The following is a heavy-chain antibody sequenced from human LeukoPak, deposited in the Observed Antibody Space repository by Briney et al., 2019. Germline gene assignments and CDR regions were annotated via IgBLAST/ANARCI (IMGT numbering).Heavy chain of an antibody. CDR3: ARALYYYDSSAPGY. CDR2: ISSSSSYV. D-gene: IGHD3-22*01. V-gene: IGHV3-21*01. J-gene: IGHJ4*02. Sequence: GGSLRLSCAASGFTFSSYSMNWVRQAPGKGLEWVSSISSSSSYVYYADSVKGRFTISRDNAKNSLYLQMNSLRAEDTAVYYCARALYYYDSSAPGYWGQGTLVTVSS. CDR1: GFTFSSYS.